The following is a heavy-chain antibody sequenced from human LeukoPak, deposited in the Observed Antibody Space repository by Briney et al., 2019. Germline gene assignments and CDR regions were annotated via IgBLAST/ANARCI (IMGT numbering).Heavy chain of an antibody. V-gene: IGHV4-39*07. CDR3: ARSKPLYSYGSSRGFVWFDP. J-gene: IGHJ5*02. Sequence: SETLSLTCTVSGGSISSSSYYWGWIRQPPGKGLEWIGSIYYSGSTYYNPSLKSRVTMSVDTSKNQFSLKLSSVTAADTAVYYCARSKPLYSYGSSRGFVWFDPWGQGTLVIVSS. CDR2: IYYSGST. CDR1: GGSISSSSYY. D-gene: IGHD5-18*01.